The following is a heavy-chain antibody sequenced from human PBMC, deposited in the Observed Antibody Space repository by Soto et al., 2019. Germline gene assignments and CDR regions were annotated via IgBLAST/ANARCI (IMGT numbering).Heavy chain of an antibody. CDR1: GFTFSNAW. D-gene: IGHD3-22*01. J-gene: IGHJ4*02. Sequence: HLVESGGGLVKPGGSLRLSCEASGFTFSNAWMSWVRQAPGKGLEWVGRIKGEADGGTTDYAAPVKGRITISRDHSKDTLYLQMNSLKTEDTAVYYCTTGLSNGYYNFDYWGQGTPVTVSS. CDR2: IKGEADGGTT. CDR3: TTGLSNGYYNFDY. V-gene: IGHV3-15*01.